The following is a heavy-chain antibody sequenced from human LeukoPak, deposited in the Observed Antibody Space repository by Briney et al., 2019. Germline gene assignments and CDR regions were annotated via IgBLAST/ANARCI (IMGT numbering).Heavy chain of an antibody. J-gene: IGHJ4*02. V-gene: IGHV1-69*04. CDR3: AREADRRGYYYDSSGYYLDY. Sequence: SVEVSCKASGDTFSSYAISWVRQAPGQGLEWMGRIIPIFGIANYAQKFQGRVTITADKSTSTAYMELSSLRSEDTAVYYCAREADRRGYYYDSSGYYLDYWGQGTLVTVSS. D-gene: IGHD3-22*01. CDR1: GDTFSSYA. CDR2: IIPIFGIA.